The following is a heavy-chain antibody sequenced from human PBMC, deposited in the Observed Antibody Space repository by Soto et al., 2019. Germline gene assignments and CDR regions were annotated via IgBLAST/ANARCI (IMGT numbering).Heavy chain of an antibody. CDR3: ARAVVYYDILTGNTRGNWFDP. CDR1: GFTFSSYG. Sequence: GGSLRLSCAASGFTFSSYGMHWVRQAPGKGLEWVAVIWYDGSNKYYADSVKGRFTISRDNSKNTLHLQMNSLRAEDTTVYYCARAVVYYDILTGNTRGNWFDPWGQGTLVTVSS. J-gene: IGHJ5*02. D-gene: IGHD3-9*01. CDR2: IWYDGSNK. V-gene: IGHV3-33*01.